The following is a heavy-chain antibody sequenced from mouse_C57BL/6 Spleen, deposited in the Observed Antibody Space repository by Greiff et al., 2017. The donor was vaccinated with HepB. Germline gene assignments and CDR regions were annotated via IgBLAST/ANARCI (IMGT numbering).Heavy chain of an antibody. V-gene: IGHV5-4*01. J-gene: IGHJ1*03. D-gene: IGHD2-12*01. CDR1: GFTFSSYA. CDR2: ISDGGSYT. Sequence: VQLKESGGGLVKPGGSLKLSCAASGFTFSSYAMSWVRQTPEKRLEWVATISDGGSYTYYPDNVKGRFTISRDNAKNNLYLQMSHLKSEDTAMYYCAREDLRRWYFDVWGTGTTVTVSS. CDR3: AREDLRRWYFDV.